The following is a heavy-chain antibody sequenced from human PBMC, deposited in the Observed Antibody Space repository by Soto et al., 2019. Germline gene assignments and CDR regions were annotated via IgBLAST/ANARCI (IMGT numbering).Heavy chain of an antibody. CDR2: IYYSGST. Sequence: SETLSLTCTVSGGSISSGGYYWSWIRQHPGKGLEWIGYIYYSGSTYYNPSLRSRVTISVDTSKNQFSLKLSSVTAADTAVYYCARGGGNPITMVRGVHYGMDVWGQGTTVTVS. D-gene: IGHD3-10*01. V-gene: IGHV4-31*03. CDR1: GGSISSGGYY. CDR3: ARGGGNPITMVRGVHYGMDV. J-gene: IGHJ6*02.